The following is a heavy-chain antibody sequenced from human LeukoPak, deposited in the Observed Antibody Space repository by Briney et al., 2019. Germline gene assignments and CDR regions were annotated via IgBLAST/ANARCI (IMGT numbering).Heavy chain of an antibody. J-gene: IGHJ5*02. CDR1: GFTFSSYA. Sequence: GGSLRLSCAASGFTFSSYAMSWVRQAPGKGLEWVSAINDGSRPYYVDSVKGRFTISRDNSKNTVYLQMSGLRADDTAVYFCVKDPKESSGHDQGASWGQGTLVTVSS. CDR3: VKDPKESSGHDQGAS. V-gene: IGHV3-23*01. CDR2: INDGSRP. D-gene: IGHD5-12*01.